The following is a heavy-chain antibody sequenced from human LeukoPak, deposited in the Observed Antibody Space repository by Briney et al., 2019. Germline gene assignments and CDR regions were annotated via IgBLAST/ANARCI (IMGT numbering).Heavy chain of an antibody. V-gene: IGHV3-7*01. CDR2: IKQDGSEK. J-gene: IGHJ5*02. D-gene: IGHD3-9*01. CDR1: GFTFSSYW. Sequence: PGGSLRLSCAASGFTFSSYWMSWVRQAPGKGLEWVANIKQDGSEKYYVDSVKGRFTISRDNAKNSLYLQMNSLRAEDTAVYYCARDRDDILTFEGWFDPWGQGTLVTVSS. CDR3: ARDRDDILTFEGWFDP.